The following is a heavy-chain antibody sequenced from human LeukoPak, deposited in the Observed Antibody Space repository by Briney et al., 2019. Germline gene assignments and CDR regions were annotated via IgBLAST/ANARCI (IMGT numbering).Heavy chain of an antibody. Sequence: SQTLSLTCAVSGGSISSGGYSWSWIRQPPGKGLEWIGYIYHSGSTYYNPSLKSRVTISVDRSKNQFSLKLSSVTAADTAVYYCARVAVQLERRSPPDYWGQGTLVTVSS. CDR1: GGSISSGGYS. D-gene: IGHD1-1*01. V-gene: IGHV4-30-2*01. CDR2: IYHSGST. CDR3: ARVAVQLERRSPPDY. J-gene: IGHJ4*02.